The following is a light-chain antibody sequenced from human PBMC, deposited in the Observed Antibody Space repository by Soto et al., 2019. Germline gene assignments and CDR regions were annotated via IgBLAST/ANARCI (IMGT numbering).Light chain of an antibody. CDR1: QSISTW. Sequence: DIQMTQSPSTLSASVGDRVTITCRASQSISTWVAWYQQKPGKAPKLLIYDASFLESGVPSRFSGSGSGTEFTLTINSLQPDDFATYYCQQDNTYWTFGQGTKVEIK. J-gene: IGKJ1*01. CDR2: DAS. CDR3: QQDNTYWT. V-gene: IGKV1-5*01.